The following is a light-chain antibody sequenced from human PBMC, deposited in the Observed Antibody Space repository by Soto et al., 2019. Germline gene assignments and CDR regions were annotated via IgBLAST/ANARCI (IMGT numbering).Light chain of an antibody. Sequence: EIELTQSPGTLSLSPGERATLSCKASQSISSTLLAWYQQKTGQAPRLLIYSSSIRATGIPDRFSGSGSGTDFTLTISRLEPEDFAVYYCQQYGSSLITFSQGTRLEIK. CDR1: QSISSTL. CDR3: QQYGSSLIT. CDR2: SSS. V-gene: IGKV3-20*01. J-gene: IGKJ5*01.